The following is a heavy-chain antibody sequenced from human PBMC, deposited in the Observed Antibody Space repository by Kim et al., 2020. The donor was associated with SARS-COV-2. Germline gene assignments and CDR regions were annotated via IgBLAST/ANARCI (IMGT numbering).Heavy chain of an antibody. J-gene: IGHJ4*02. D-gene: IGHD2-15*01. CDR3: ARGGYCSGGSCYGYFDY. CDR1: GGSISSSSYY. Sequence: SETLSLTCTVSGGSISSSSYYWGWIRQPPGKGLEWIGSIYYSGSTYYNPSLKSRVTISVDTSKNQFSLKLSSVTAAGTAVYYCARGGYCSGGSCYGYFDYWGQGTLVTVSS. CDR2: IYYSGST. V-gene: IGHV4-39*01.